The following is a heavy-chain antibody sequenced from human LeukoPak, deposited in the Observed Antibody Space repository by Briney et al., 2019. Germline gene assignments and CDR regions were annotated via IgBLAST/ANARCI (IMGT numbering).Heavy chain of an antibody. CDR2: ISGSGGST. J-gene: IGHJ4*02. D-gene: IGHD4-11*01. CDR1: GFTFSSYA. Sequence: GGSLRLSCAASGFTFSSYAMSWVRQAPGKGLEWVSAISGSGGSTYYADSVKGRFTISRDNSKNTLYLQMNSLRAEDTAVYYCVLLSRSYSNRSDDYWGQGTLVTVSS. V-gene: IGHV3-23*01. CDR3: VLLSRSYSNRSDDY.